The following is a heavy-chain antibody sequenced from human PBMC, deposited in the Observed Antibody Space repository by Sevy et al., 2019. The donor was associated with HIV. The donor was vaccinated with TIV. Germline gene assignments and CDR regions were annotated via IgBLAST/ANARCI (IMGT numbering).Heavy chain of an antibody. V-gene: IGHV3-30*02. CDR3: AKDLRVVIPAAMQPADL. J-gene: IGHJ5*02. CDR1: KFPFRSNG. CDR2: INFDGSDR. Sequence: GGSLRLSCVASKFPFRSNGFHWVRQPPGKGLEWLSYINFDGSDRKYADSVKGRFTVSRDNSKNTLYLQMNSLRAEDTAVYYWAKDLRVVIPAAMQPADLWGQGTLVTVSS. D-gene: IGHD2-2*01.